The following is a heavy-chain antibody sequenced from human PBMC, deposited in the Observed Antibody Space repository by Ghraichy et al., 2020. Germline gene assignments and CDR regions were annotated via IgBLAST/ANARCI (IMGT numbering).Heavy chain of an antibody. J-gene: IGHJ6*03. Sequence: GGSLRLSCAASGFTFSSYSMNWVRQAPGKGLEWVSYISSSSSTIYYADSVKGRFTISRDNAKNSLYLQMNSLRAEDTAVYYCARDSSSYYYYYYMDVWGKGTTVTVSS. CDR3: ARDSSSYYYYYYMDV. CDR2: ISSSSSTI. V-gene: IGHV3-48*01. CDR1: GFTFSSYS. D-gene: IGHD6-6*01.